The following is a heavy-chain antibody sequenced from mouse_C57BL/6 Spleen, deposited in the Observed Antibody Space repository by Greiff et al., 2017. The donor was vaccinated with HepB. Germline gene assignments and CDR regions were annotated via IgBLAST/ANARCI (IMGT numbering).Heavy chain of an antibody. V-gene: IGHV1-53*01. Sequence: QVQLQQSGTELVKPGASVKLSCKASGYTFTSYWMHWVKQRPGQGLEWIGNINPSNGGTNYNEKFKSKATLTVDKSSSTAYMQLSSLTSEDSAVYYCAREDGSSPYFDYWGQGTTLTVSS. D-gene: IGHD1-1*01. CDR3: AREDGSSPYFDY. CDR1: GYTFTSYW. J-gene: IGHJ2*01. CDR2: INPSNGGT.